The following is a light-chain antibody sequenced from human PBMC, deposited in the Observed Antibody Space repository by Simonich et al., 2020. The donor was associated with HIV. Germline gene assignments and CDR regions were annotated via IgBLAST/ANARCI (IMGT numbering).Light chain of an antibody. CDR2: RTN. CDR3: VLYMGSGIWV. J-gene: IGLJ3*02. CDR1: SGSVSTSYY. Sequence: QTGVTQEPSVSVSPGGTVTLTCGLSSGSVSTSYYPSWYHQTPGQAPRTLIYRTNTRSSGVPDRFSGSILGNKAALTITGAQADDESDYYCVLYMGSGIWVFGGGTKLTVL. V-gene: IGLV8-61*01.